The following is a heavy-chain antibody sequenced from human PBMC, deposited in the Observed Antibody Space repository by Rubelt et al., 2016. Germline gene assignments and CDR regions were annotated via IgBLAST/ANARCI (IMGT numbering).Heavy chain of an antibody. CDR2: ISSSSAYI. D-gene: IGHD6-19*01. CDR1: GFTFSSYT. CDR3: AREATVAGTDDAFDI. V-gene: IGHV3-21*01. Sequence: EVQLVESGGGLVKPGGSLRLSCAASGFTFSSYTMNWVRQAPGKGLEWVSSISSSSAYIYYADSLKGRFTISRANANNSLSLQMNSLRAEDTAVYYCAREATVAGTDDAFDIWGQGTMVTVSS. J-gene: IGHJ3*02.